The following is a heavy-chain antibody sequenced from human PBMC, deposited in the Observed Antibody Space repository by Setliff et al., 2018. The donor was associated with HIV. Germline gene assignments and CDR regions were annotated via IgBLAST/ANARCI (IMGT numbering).Heavy chain of an antibody. CDR3: ARDPGTGSSDYIWGSDYFDH. D-gene: IGHD3-16*01. Sequence: PGGSLRLSCAASGFTFTNAWMNWVRQAPGKGLEWVANINQDGNEKFYVDSVRGRFTISRDNAKNSLSLQMNSLRAEDTAVYYCARDPGTGSSDYIWGSDYFDHWGQGALVTVSS. J-gene: IGHJ4*02. V-gene: IGHV3-7*03. CDR2: INQDGNEK. CDR1: GFTFTNAW.